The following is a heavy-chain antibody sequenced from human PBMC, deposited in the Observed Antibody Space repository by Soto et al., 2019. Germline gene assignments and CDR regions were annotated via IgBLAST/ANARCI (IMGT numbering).Heavy chain of an antibody. CDR2: ISGSGGST. CDR3: AKILIVATIFDY. J-gene: IGHJ4*02. CDR1: GFTFIGFA. D-gene: IGHD5-12*01. V-gene: IGHV3-23*01. Sequence: GGPLRLSWAASGFTFIGFAMRWVRQAPGKGLEWVSAISGSGGSTYYADSVKGRFTISRDNSKNTLYLQMNSLRAEDTAVYYCAKILIVATIFDYWGQGTLVTVSS.